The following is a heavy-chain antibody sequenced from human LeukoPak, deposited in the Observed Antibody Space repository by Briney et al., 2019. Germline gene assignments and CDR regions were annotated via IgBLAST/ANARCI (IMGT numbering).Heavy chain of an antibody. CDR2: INDSGRT. CDR1: GGSFSNYY. Sequence: SETLPLTCAVYGGSFSNYYWSWIRQPPGRGLEWIGEINDSGRTNYNPSLMSRVTVSVDTSKNQFSLRLTSVTATDTAVYYCARRWNYGRNYYIDVWGNGATVSVSS. D-gene: IGHD1-7*01. V-gene: IGHV4-34*01. CDR3: ARRWNYGRNYYIDV. J-gene: IGHJ6*03.